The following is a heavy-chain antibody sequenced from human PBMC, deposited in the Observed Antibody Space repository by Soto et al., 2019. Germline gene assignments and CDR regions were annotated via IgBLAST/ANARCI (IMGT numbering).Heavy chain of an antibody. D-gene: IGHD2-21*02. CDR3: AHIVVTYHGGNGYYFDY. V-gene: IGHV2-5*02. CDR2: IYWDDDK. CDR1: GFSLSTSGVS. J-gene: IGHJ4*02. Sequence: QITLKESGPTLVKPTQTLTLTCTFSGFSLSTSGVSVGWIRQPPGKALEWLALIYWDDDKRYSPSLKSSLTITKDTSKNQVVLRMTNMDPVDTTTYYCAHIVVTYHGGNGYYFDYWGQGTLVIVSS.